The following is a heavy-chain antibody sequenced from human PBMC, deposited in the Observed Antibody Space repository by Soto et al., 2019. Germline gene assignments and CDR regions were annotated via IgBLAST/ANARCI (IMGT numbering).Heavy chain of an antibody. V-gene: IGHV4-30-2*01. CDR1: GGSISSGGYS. J-gene: IGHJ5*02. CDR3: ARVYYDQNWFDP. Sequence: NPSETLSLTCAVSGGSISSGGYSWSWIRQPPGKGLEWIGYIYHSGSTYYNPSLKSRVTISVDRSKNQFSLKLSSVTAADTAVYYCARVYYDQNWFDPWGQGTLVTVSS. D-gene: IGHD3-3*01. CDR2: IYHSGST.